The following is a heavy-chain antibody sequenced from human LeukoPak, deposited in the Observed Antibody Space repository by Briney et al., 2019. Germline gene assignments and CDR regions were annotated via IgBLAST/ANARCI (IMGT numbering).Heavy chain of an antibody. CDR2: ISHTSEYT. Sequence: GGSLRLSCAASGFTFSSYSMSWVRQAPGKGLEWVSAISHTSEYTYHADSVKGRFTISRDNSKNTLYLQMNSLRAEDTAMYYCAKGSSAGRPYYFDYWGQGTLVTVSS. CDR3: AKGSSAGRPYYFDY. V-gene: IGHV3-23*01. CDR1: GFTFSSYS. J-gene: IGHJ4*02. D-gene: IGHD3-10*01.